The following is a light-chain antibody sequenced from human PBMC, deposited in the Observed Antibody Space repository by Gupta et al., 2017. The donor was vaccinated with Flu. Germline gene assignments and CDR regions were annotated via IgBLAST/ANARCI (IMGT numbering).Light chain of an antibody. Sequence: QSALTQPASVSGSPGQSITISCTGTSSNIGRYKFVSWYQQHPGKVPKLMIYEGSERPSGVSNRCSGSKSGNTALLKISGLQAEDEADYYCCSYAGRSSGVFGGGTKLTVL. J-gene: IGLJ3*02. V-gene: IGLV2-23*01. CDR2: EGS. CDR3: CSYAGRSSGV. CDR1: SSNIGRYKF.